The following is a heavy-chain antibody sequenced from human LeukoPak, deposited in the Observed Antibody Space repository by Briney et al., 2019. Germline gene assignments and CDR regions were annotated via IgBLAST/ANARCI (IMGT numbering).Heavy chain of an antibody. CDR3: ARAAYGDYYLDY. J-gene: IGHJ4*02. V-gene: IGHV3-21*01. CDR1: GFTFSSYS. D-gene: IGHD4-17*01. Sequence: GGSLRLSCAASGFTFSSYSMNWVRQAPGKGLEWVSSISTTSSHIYYADSVKGRFTVSRDYAKNSLFLQMTSLRAEDTAVYYCARAAYGDYYLDYWGQGTLVTVSS. CDR2: ISTTSSHI.